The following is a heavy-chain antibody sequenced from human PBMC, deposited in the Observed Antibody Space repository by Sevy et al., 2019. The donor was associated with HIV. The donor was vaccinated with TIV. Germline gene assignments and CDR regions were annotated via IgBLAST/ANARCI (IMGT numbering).Heavy chain of an antibody. Sequence: ASVKVSCKASGGTFSSYAISWVRQAPGQGLEWMGGIIPIFGTANYAQKFQGRVTITADKSTSTAYMELSSLRSEDTAVYYCARAPGTYYDSGGYPFDYWGQGTLVTVSS. V-gene: IGHV1-69*06. D-gene: IGHD3-22*01. CDR1: GGTFSSYA. CDR3: ARAPGTYYDSGGYPFDY. CDR2: IIPIFGTA. J-gene: IGHJ4*02.